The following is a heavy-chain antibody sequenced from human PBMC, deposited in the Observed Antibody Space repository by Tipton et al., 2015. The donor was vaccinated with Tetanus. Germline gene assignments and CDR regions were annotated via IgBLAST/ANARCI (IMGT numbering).Heavy chain of an antibody. CDR2: ISYDGTKK. D-gene: IGHD4-11*01. CDR3: ARIRTGHYTDFDC. CDR1: GLTFSTSG. J-gene: IGHJ4*02. V-gene: IGHV3-30*03. Sequence: AVSGLTFSTSGYHWVRQAPGKGLETVAVISYDGTKKDYADSMKGRCSISRDNAKNSLYLQMNSLRAEDTAVYYCARIRTGHYTDFDCWGLGTLVTVSS.